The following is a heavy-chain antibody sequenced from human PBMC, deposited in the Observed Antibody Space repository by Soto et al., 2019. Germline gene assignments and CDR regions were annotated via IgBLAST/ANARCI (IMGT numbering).Heavy chain of an antibody. D-gene: IGHD6-13*01. CDR1: GGSISSYY. CDR2: IYYSGST. J-gene: IGHJ4*02. Sequence: SETLSLTCTVSGGSISSYYWSWIRQPPGKGLEWIGYIYYSGSTNYNPSLKSRVTISVDTSKNQFSLKLSSVTAADTAVYYCARQALLGAAGYDYWGQGTLVTVSS. CDR3: ARQALLGAAGYDY. V-gene: IGHV4-59*08.